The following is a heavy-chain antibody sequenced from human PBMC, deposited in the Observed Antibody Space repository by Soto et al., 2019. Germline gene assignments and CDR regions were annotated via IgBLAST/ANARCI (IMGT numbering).Heavy chain of an antibody. D-gene: IGHD5-12*01. CDR3: ARKDSGYADYMDV. CDR1: GGSISRGGYY. J-gene: IGHJ6*03. Sequence: QVQLQESGPGLVKPSQTLSLTCTVSGGSISRGGYYWSWIRQHTGKGLEWIGYIYYSGGTYYNPSLKSRVTISVDTSENQFSLRLSSVTAADTPVYYCARKDSGYADYMDVWGKGTTVTVSS. CDR2: IYYSGGT. V-gene: IGHV4-31*03.